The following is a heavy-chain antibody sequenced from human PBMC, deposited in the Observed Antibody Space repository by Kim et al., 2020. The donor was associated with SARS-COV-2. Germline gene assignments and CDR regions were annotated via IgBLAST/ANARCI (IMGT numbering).Heavy chain of an antibody. J-gene: IGHJ3*02. CDR2: ISSNSNYI. CDR3: ARDLVVRGIWRDAFDI. Sequence: GGSLRLSCAASGFTFNSYTMNWVRQAPGKGLEWVEWVSSISSNSNYIYYADSVKGRFTISRDNAKNSLYLQMNSLRAEDTAVYYCARDLVVRGIWRDAFDIWGQGTMVTVSS. D-gene: IGHD3-10*01. V-gene: IGHV3-21*01. CDR1: GFTFNSYT.